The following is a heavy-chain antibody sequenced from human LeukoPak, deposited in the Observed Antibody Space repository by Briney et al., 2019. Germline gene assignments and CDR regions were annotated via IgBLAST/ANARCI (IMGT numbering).Heavy chain of an antibody. V-gene: IGHV4-38-2*01. J-gene: IGHJ4*02. CDR1: GYSISSGYY. CDR2: IYHSGST. CDR3: ARQGIAAVQRDY. Sequence: PSETLSLTCAASGYSISSGYYWGWIRQPPGKGLEWIGSIYHSGSTYYNPSLKSRVTISVDTSKNQFSLKLSSVTAADTAVFYCARQGIAAVQRDYWGQGTLVTVSS. D-gene: IGHD6-13*01.